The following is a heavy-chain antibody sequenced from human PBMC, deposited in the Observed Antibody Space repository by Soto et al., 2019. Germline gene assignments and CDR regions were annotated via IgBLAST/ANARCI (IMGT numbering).Heavy chain of an antibody. CDR3: AKDSPPGTFDY. V-gene: IGHV3-30*18. CDR2: ISSDGSAK. J-gene: IGHJ4*02. Sequence: QVQLVESGGGVVQPGESLRLSCAASGFTFSNHAMHWVRLAPGKGLEWVAVISSDGSAKYYGDSMKGRFTMSRENSKNTLYLQMNSLRTEDTAVYYCAKDSPPGTFDYWGQGTLVTVSS. CDR1: GFTFSNHA. D-gene: IGHD6-13*01.